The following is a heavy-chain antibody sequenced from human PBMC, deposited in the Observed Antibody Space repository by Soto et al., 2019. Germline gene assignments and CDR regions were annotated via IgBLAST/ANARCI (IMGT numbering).Heavy chain of an antibody. J-gene: IGHJ5*02. CDR3: ARCGGQYSNWFDP. Sequence: QLQLQESGPGLVKPSETLSLTCTVSGGSISSSSYYWGWIRQPPGKGLEWIGSMYYSGSTYYNPSLKSRVTISVDTSKEQFSLMLSSVAAADAAVYYCARCGGQYSNWFDPWGQGALVTVSS. CDR2: MYYSGST. D-gene: IGHD2-15*01. V-gene: IGHV4-39*01. CDR1: GGSISSSSYY.